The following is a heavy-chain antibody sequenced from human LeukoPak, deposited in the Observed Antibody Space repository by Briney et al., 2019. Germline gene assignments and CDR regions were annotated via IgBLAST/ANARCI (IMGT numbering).Heavy chain of an antibody. V-gene: IGHV3-7*01. Sequence: GGSLRLSCAASGFIFSSYWMSWVRQAPGKGLECVANVKHDGTEKKYMDSVEGRFTISRDTAKNSLYLQMNSLRAEDTAVYYCARGQVEQLVIKGDDYWGQGTLVTVSS. D-gene: IGHD3-9*01. J-gene: IGHJ4*02. CDR3: ARGQVEQLVIKGDDY. CDR2: VKHDGTEK. CDR1: GFIFSSYW.